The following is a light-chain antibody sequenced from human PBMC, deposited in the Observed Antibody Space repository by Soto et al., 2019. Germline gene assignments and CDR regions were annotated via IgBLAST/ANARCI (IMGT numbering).Light chain of an antibody. CDR1: QSVSSTY. J-gene: IGKJ3*01. CDR3: QQYGSSPLSA. V-gene: IGKV3-20*01. CDR2: GAS. Sequence: EIVLTQSPGTLSLSPGERATLSCRASQSVSSTYLAWYQQKPGQAPRLLIYGASSRATGIMDRFSGSGSGRNFPLTISRLEPEDCAVYYCQQYGSSPLSAFGPGTKVEI.